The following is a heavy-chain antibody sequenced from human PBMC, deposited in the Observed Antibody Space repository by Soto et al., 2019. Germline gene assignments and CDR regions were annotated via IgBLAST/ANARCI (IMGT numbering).Heavy chain of an antibody. Sequence: KPSETLSLTCTVSGGSINTGPYYWGWIRQPPGKGLEWIGSISYSGGTHDNPSLKSRLTMSVDTSKNQFSLSLSSVTAADTAVYYCARHGGNDSGYPRYFDYWGQGSLVTVSS. V-gene: IGHV4-39*01. J-gene: IGHJ4*02. CDR1: GGSINTGPYY. D-gene: IGHD3-9*01. CDR2: ISYSGGT. CDR3: ARHGGNDSGYPRYFDY.